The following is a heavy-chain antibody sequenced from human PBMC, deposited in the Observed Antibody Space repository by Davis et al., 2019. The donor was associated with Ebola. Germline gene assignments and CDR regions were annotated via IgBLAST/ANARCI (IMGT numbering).Heavy chain of an antibody. CDR1: GFTFSSYA. D-gene: IGHD6-19*01. Sequence: GESLKISCAASGFTFSSYAMSWVRQAPGKGLEWVSYISSSSSTIYYADSVKGRFTISSDNAKNSLYLQMNSLRSDDTAVYYCARLDSSGWSVKFDYWGQGTLVTVSS. V-gene: IGHV3-48*04. J-gene: IGHJ4*02. CDR3: ARLDSSGWSVKFDY. CDR2: ISSSSSTI.